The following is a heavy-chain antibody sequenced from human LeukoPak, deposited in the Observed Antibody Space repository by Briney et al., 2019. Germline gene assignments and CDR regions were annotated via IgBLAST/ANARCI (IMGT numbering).Heavy chain of an antibody. CDR1: GESSFSSYY. Sequence: SETLSLTCAVYGESSFSSYYWSWIRQTPGGALEWIGEINHSGYTNYNPSLKSRVTLSIDTSKNQFSLRVTSVTAADTAVYYCSRQVVGNDYWGRGTLVTVSS. D-gene: IGHD3-22*01. CDR3: SRQVVGNDY. J-gene: IGHJ4*02. V-gene: IGHV4-34*01. CDR2: INHSGYT.